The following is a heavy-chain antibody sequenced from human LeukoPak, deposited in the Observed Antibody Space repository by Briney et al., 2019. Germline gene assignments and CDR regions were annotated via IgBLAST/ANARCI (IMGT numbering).Heavy chain of an antibody. Sequence: GGSLRLSCAASGFTFSSYSMNWVRQAPGKGLEWVSSISSSSSYIYYADSVKGRFTISRDNAKNSLYLQMNSLRAEDTAVYYCQPPLYCSGGSCRSYYFDYWGQGTLVTVSS. CDR3: QPPLYCSGGSCRSYYFDY. CDR2: ISSSSSYI. V-gene: IGHV3-21*01. J-gene: IGHJ4*02. CDR1: GFTFSSYS. D-gene: IGHD2-15*01.